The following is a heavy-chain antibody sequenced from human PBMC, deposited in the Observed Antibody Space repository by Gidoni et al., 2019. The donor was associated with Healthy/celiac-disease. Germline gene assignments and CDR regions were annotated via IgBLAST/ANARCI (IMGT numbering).Heavy chain of an antibody. Sequence: EVQLVESGGGLVQPGGYLLLSWSAPGLTFSSYAMHWVRQAPGKGLEYVSAMSSNGGSTYYADYVKGRFTISRDNSKNTLYLQMSSLRAEDTAVYFCVKDRQLGPPTFDYWGQGTLVTVSS. CDR3: VKDRQLGPPTFDY. D-gene: IGHD6-6*01. CDR1: GLTFSSYA. CDR2: MSSNGGST. J-gene: IGHJ4*02. V-gene: IGHV3-64D*06.